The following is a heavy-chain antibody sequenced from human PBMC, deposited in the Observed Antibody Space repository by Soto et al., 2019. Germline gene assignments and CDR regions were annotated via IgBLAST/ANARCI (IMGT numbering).Heavy chain of an antibody. D-gene: IGHD3-16*01. CDR3: ARLGFVGEGDF. J-gene: IGHJ4*02. V-gene: IGHV3-74*01. Sequence: EVQLAEYGGGLIQPGGSLRLSCATSGFTFSRYWIHWVRQAPGEGLVWVSRISGDGVHTDYAESVKGRFTVSRDIAKSTGYLQMNNLRAEDTAIYYCARLGFVGEGDFWGQGILVTVSS. CDR2: ISGDGVHT. CDR1: GFTFSRYW.